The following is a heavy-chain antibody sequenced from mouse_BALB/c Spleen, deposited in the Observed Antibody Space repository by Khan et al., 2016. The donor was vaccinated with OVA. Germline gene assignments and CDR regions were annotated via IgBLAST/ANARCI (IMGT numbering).Heavy chain of an antibody. CDR2: ISGDTSTI. CDR3: ATSYFYGYYFDY. D-gene: IGHD1-1*01. J-gene: IGHJ2*01. CDR1: GFTFSNYG. V-gene: IGHV5-17*02. Sequence: EVQLVESGGGLVQPGGSRKLSCAASGFTFSNYGMHWVRQAPEKGLEWVAFISGDTSTIYYAHTVKGRFTISRDNPKNTLFLQMTSLMSEDTARYYCATSYFYGYYFDYWGPGTTLTVSS.